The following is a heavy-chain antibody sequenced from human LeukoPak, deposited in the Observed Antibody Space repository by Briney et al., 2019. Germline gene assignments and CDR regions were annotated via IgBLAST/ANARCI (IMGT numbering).Heavy chain of an antibody. CDR1: GGSISSYY. J-gene: IGHJ6*02. Sequence: SETLSLTCTVSGGSISSYYWSWIRQPPGKGLEWIGYIYYSGSTNYNPSLKSRVTISVDTSKNQFSLKLSSVTAADTAVYYCARHYNPRRYYYYGMDVWGQGTTVTVSS. CDR3: ARHYNPRRYYYYGMDV. V-gene: IGHV4-59*08. CDR2: IYYSGST. D-gene: IGHD1-1*01.